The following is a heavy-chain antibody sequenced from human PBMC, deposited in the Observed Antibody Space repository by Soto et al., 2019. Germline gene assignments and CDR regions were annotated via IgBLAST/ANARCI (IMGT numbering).Heavy chain of an antibody. Sequence: SETLSLTCAVYGGSFSGYYLSWIRQPPGKGLEWIGEINHSGSTTYNPSLKSRVTISVDTSKIQFSLKLSSVTAADTAVYYCARGGRWYPFNSKTTISYFDSCGQRTLLTVSS. CDR2: INHSGST. CDR1: GGSFSGYY. D-gene: IGHD2-15*01. V-gene: IGHV4-34*01. CDR3: ARGGRWYPFNSKTTISYFDS. J-gene: IGHJ4*02.